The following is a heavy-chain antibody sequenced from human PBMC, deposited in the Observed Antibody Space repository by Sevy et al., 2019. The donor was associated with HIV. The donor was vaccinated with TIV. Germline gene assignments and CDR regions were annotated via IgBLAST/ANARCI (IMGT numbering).Heavy chain of an antibody. CDR3: TTTWEPYYDIWSGYYYYFDY. Sequence: GGSLRLSCTASGFTFSNAWMSWVRQAPGKGLEWVGRIKSKTDGGTTDDAAPVKGRFTISRDDSKNTLYLQMNSLKTEDTAVYYCTTTWEPYYDIWSGYYYYFDYWGQGTLVTVSS. J-gene: IGHJ4*02. CDR2: IKSKTDGGTT. D-gene: IGHD3-3*01. CDR1: GFTFSNAW. V-gene: IGHV3-15*01.